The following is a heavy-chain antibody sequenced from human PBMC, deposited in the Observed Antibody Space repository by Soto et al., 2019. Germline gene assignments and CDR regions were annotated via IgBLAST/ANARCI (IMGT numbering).Heavy chain of an antibody. V-gene: IGHV3-33*01. Sequence: GGSLRLSCGASGFSFSYYGMHWVRQAPGKGLEWVAFIWFDGSDKYYADSVKGRFTISRDNSKNTLYLQMNSLRAEDTAVYYCARDSLQNYWNDVSYYYYGMGVWGPGTTVTVSS. J-gene: IGHJ6*02. CDR1: GFSFSYYG. CDR3: ARDSLQNYWNDVSYYYYGMGV. CDR2: IWFDGSDK. D-gene: IGHD1-1*01.